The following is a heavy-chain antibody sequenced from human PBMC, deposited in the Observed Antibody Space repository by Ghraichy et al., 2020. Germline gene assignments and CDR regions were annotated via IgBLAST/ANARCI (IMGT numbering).Heavy chain of an antibody. V-gene: IGHV3-7*01. CDR1: GFTFSSYW. J-gene: IGHJ2*01. CDR3: AREKDSSGPWYFDL. CDR2: IKQDGSEK. Sequence: GGSLRLSCAASGFTFSSYWMSWVRQAPGKGLEWVANIKQDGSEKYYVDSVKGRFTISRDNAKNSLYLQMNSLRAEDTAVYYCAREKDSSGPWYFDLWGRGTLVTVSS. D-gene: IGHD6-19*01.